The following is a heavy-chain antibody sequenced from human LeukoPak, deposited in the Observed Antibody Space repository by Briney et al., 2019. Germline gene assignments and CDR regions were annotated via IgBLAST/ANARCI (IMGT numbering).Heavy chain of an antibody. CDR1: GGSFSGYY. CDR3: ARPPFSYYGLGGYFDY. D-gene: IGHD3-10*01. J-gene: IGHJ4*02. CDR2: INHSGST. V-gene: IGHV4-34*01. Sequence: SETLSLTCAVYGGSFSGYYWSWIRQPPGKGLEWIGEINHSGSTNYNPSLKSRVTISVDTSKNQFSLKLSSVTAADTAVYYCARPPFSYYGLGGYFDYWGQGTLVTVSS.